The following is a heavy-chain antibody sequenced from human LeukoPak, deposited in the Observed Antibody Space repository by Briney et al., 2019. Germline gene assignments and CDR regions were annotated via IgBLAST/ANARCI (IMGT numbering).Heavy chain of an antibody. CDR3: ARVYSSGSNWFDP. D-gene: IGHD6-19*01. CDR2: IYYSGST. Sequence: SETLSLTCTVSGGSISSGGYYWSWIRQHPGKGLEWIGYIYYSGSTYYNPSLKSRVTISVDTSKNQFSLKLSSVTAADTAVYHCARVYSSGSNWFDPWGQGTLVTVSS. V-gene: IGHV4-31*03. J-gene: IGHJ5*02. CDR1: GGSISSGGYY.